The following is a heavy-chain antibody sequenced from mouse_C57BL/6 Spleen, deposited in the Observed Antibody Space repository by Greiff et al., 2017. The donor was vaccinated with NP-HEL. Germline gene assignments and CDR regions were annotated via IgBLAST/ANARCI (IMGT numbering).Heavy chain of an antibody. V-gene: IGHV1-69*01. CDR2: IDPSDSYT. J-gene: IGHJ1*03. CDR1: GYTFTSYW. Sequence: QVQLQQPGAELVMPGASVKLSCKASGYTFTSYWMHWVKQRPGQGLEWIGEIDPSDSYTNYNQKFKGKSTLTVDKSSRTAYMQLSSLTSEDSAVYYCARRYYYGSSYEGWYFDVWGTGTTVTVSS. D-gene: IGHD1-1*01. CDR3: ARRYYYGSSYEGWYFDV.